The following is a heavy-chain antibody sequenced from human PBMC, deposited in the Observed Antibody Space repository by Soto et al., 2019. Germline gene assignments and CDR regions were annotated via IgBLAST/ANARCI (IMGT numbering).Heavy chain of an antibody. CDR2: MYHDGNT. J-gene: IGHJ4*02. Sequence: SETLSLTCAVSGYSISSGCFWGCIRQPPGKGLEWIANMYHDGNTHYNPSLKSRVTMSVDTSKNQFSLKLNSVTAADTAVYYCARESYSGYHSYDYWGQGILVTVSS. V-gene: IGHV4-38-2*02. D-gene: IGHD5-12*01. CDR3: ARESYSGYHSYDY. CDR1: GYSISSGCF.